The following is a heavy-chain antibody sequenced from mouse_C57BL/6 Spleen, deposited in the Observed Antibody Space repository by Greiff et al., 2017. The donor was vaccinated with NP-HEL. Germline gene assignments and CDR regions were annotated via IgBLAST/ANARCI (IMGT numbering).Heavy chain of an antibody. D-gene: IGHD2-3*01. Sequence: EVQLQQSGAELVRPGASVKLSCTASGFNIKDDYMHWVKQRPEQGLEWIGWIDPENGDTEYASKFQGKATITADTSSNTAYLQLSSLTSEDTSVYYCTTGRAYDGYDFDYWGQGTTLTVSS. J-gene: IGHJ2*01. CDR1: GFNIKDDY. V-gene: IGHV14-4*01. CDR3: TTGRAYDGYDFDY. CDR2: IDPENGDT.